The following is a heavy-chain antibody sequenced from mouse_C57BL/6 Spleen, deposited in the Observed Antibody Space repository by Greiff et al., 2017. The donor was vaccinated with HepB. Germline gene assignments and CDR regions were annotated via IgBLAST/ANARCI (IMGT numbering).Heavy chain of an antibody. CDR3: ARVSSDSYAMDY. J-gene: IGHJ4*01. D-gene: IGHD6-1*01. V-gene: IGHV1-61*01. CDR1: GYTFTSYW. Sequence: VQLQQPGAELVRPGSLVKLSCKASGYTFTSYWMDWVKQRPGQGLEWIGNIYPSDSETHYNQKFKDKATLTVDKSSSTAYMQLSSLTSEDSAVYYCARVSSDSYAMDYWGQGTSVTVSS. CDR2: IYPSDSET.